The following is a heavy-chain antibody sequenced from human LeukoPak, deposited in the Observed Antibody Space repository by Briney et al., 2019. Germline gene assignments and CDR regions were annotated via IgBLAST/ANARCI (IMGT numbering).Heavy chain of an antibody. D-gene: IGHD3-3*01. J-gene: IGHJ4*02. Sequence: SETLSLTCTVSGGSISSGSYYWSWIRQPAGKGLEWIGRIYTSGSTNYNPSLKSRVTISVDTSKNQFSLKLSSVTAADTAVYYCARGGYDFWSGSGTTPFDYWGQGTLVTVSS. V-gene: IGHV4-61*02. CDR1: GGSISSGSYY. CDR2: IYTSGST. CDR3: ARGGYDFWSGSGTTPFDY.